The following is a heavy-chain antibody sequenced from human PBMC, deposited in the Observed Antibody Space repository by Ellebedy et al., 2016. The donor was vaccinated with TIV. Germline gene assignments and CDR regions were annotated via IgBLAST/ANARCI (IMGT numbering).Heavy chain of an antibody. Sequence: SQTLSLTCXLSGDSVFSTSASWNWIRQSPSRGLEWLGETYYRSKWLNGYAVSVKGRISISPDTSKNQFSLHLNSVTPDDTGVYYCARGYTGFTAWGQGTLVTVSS. CDR3: ARGYTGFTA. CDR2: TYYRSKWLN. CDR1: GDSVFSTSAS. J-gene: IGHJ5*02. V-gene: IGHV6-1*01. D-gene: IGHD2-8*02.